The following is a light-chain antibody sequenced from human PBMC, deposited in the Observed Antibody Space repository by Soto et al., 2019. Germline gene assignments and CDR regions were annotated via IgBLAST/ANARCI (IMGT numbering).Light chain of an antibody. CDR1: QSVSSY. CDR2: DAS. CDR3: QQYHSSPRT. V-gene: IGKV3-11*01. Sequence: EIVLTQSPATLSLSPGERATLSCRASQSVSSYLAWYQQKPGQAPRLLIYDASNRATGIPARFSGSRSGTDFTLTISSLEPEDFAVYYCQQYHSSPRTFGQGTKVDIK. J-gene: IGKJ1*01.